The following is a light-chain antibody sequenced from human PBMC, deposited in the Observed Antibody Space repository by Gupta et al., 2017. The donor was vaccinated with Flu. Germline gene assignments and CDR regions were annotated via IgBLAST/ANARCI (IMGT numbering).Light chain of an antibody. CDR3: QQYDRYSYT. CDR2: KAS. CDR1: QSVSSW. V-gene: IGKV1-5*03. Sequence: DIQMTQSPSTLSASVGDRVTITCRASQSVSSWLAWYQQKPGKAPKLLIYKASSLESGVPSRFNGSGSGTEFTLTISSLQPDDFATYYCQQYDRYSYTFGQGSKLEIK. J-gene: IGKJ2*01.